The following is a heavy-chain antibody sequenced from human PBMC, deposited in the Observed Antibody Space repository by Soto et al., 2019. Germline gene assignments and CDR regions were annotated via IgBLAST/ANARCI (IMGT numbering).Heavy chain of an antibody. CDR1: GFTFSTYG. V-gene: IGHV3-30*03. CDR3: ARGSKAGDGYNSVDYYYYGMDV. CDR2: ISYDGNYI. Sequence: PGGSLRLSCAVSGFTFSTYGMHWVRQAPGKGLEWVAVISYDGNYIYYADSVKGRFTISRDSSKYTLYLQMNSLRGEDTAVYYCARGSKAGDGYNSVDYYYYGMDVWGQGTTVTV. J-gene: IGHJ6*02. D-gene: IGHD5-12*01.